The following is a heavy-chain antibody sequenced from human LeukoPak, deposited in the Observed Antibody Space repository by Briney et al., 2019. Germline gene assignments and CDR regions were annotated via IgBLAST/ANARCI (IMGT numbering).Heavy chain of an antibody. J-gene: IGHJ4*02. CDR2: VYYAGAS. CDR3: ARGAPPQN. CDR1: GGSISSSSYY. Sequence: SETLSLTCTVSGGSISSSSYYWGWIRQPPGKGLEWIGSVYYAGASYYNPSLKSRVTISIDTSKKHFSLKLTSVTAADTAVYYCARGAPPQNWGQGTLVTVSS. V-gene: IGHV4-39*07.